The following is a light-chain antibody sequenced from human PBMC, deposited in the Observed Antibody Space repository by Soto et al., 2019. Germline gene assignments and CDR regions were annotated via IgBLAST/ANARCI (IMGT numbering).Light chain of an antibody. CDR1: QTVTSNS. Sequence: EIVLTQSPGTLSLSPGKRATLSCRASQTVTSNSLAWYQQKPGQAPRLLIYGASSRATGIPDRFSGSGSGTDFTLTIASLEPEDFAVYSCQQYAASPWTFGQGTNVEIK. CDR3: QQYAASPWT. J-gene: IGKJ1*01. CDR2: GAS. V-gene: IGKV3-20*01.